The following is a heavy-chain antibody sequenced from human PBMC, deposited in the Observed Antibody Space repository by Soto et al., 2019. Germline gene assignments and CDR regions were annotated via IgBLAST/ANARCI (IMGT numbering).Heavy chain of an antibody. CDR3: ARGRYGDY. CDR2: ISAHNGNT. J-gene: IGHJ4*02. D-gene: IGHD1-1*01. V-gene: IGHV1-18*01. Sequence: QVHLVQSGAEVKKPGASVKVSCKASGYTFTSYGITWVRQAPGQGLEWMGWISAHNGNTDYAQKLQGRVIVTRDTSTSTAYMELRGLISDATAVYYCARGRYGDYWGQGALVTVS. CDR1: GYTFTSYG.